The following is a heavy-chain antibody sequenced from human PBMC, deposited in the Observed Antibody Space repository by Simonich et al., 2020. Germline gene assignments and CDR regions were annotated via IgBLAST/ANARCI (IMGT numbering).Heavy chain of an antibody. CDR3: ARGGLGHWYFDL. J-gene: IGHJ2*01. V-gene: IGHV1-2*02. D-gene: IGHD6-25*01. CDR2: INPNSWGT. Sequence: QVQLVQSGAEGKKPGASVKVSCKASGYTFTGYYMHWVRQAPGQGLEWRGWINPNSWGTNNAQKFQGRVPMTRDTSISTAYMELSRLRSDDTAVYYCARGGLGHWYFDLWGRGTLVTVSS. CDR1: GYTFTGYY.